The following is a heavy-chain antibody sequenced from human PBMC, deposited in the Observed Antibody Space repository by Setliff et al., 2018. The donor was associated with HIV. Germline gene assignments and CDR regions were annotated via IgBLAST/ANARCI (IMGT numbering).Heavy chain of an antibody. Sequence: GASVKVSCKAAGYTFTGYYMHWVRQAPGQGLEWRGWINPNSGGTNYAHKFQGRVTMTRDTSISTAYMELGRLRSDDTAVYYCARDPLAVAGTHFDYWGQVTLVTVSS. CDR3: ARDPLAVAGTHFDY. CDR2: INPNSGGT. V-gene: IGHV1-2*07. CDR1: GYTFTGYY. D-gene: IGHD6-19*01. J-gene: IGHJ4*02.